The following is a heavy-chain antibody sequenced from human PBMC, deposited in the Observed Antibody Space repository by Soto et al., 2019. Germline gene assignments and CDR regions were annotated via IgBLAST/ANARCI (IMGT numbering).Heavy chain of an antibody. Sequence: GGSLRLSCAASGFTFSSYWMSWVRQAPGKGLEWVANIKQDGSEKYYVDSVKGRFTISRDNAKNSLYLQMNSLRAEDTAVYYCARVRPIAAAGHFDYWGQGTLVTVSS. CDR3: ARVRPIAAAGHFDY. CDR2: IKQDGSEK. V-gene: IGHV3-7*05. D-gene: IGHD6-13*01. CDR1: GFTFSSYW. J-gene: IGHJ4*02.